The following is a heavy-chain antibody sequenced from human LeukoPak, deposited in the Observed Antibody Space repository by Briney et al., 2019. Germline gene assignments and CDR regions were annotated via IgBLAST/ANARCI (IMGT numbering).Heavy chain of an antibody. CDR2: INHSGST. Sequence: PSETLSLTCAVYGGSFSGYYWSWIRQPPGKGLEWIGEINHSGSTNYNPSLKSRVTISVDTSKNQFSLKLSSVTAADTAVYYCARTPNGDYEYFDLWGRGTLVTVSS. CDR3: ARTPNGDYEYFDL. V-gene: IGHV4-34*01. CDR1: GGSFSGYY. J-gene: IGHJ2*01. D-gene: IGHD4-17*01.